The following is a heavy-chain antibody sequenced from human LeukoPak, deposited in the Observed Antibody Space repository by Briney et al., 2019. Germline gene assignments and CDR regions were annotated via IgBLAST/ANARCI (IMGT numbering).Heavy chain of an antibody. Sequence: GGSLRLSCAASGFTFTDYGMTWVRQAPGKGLEWVSAISGSGITTYYAGSVKGRFTISRDTSKNTVNLQMNSLRAEDTAVYYCAKDMGEDGSYYLDYWGQGTLVTVSS. D-gene: IGHD1-26*01. CDR1: GFTFTDYG. V-gene: IGHV3-23*01. J-gene: IGHJ4*02. CDR2: ISGSGITT. CDR3: AKDMGEDGSYYLDY.